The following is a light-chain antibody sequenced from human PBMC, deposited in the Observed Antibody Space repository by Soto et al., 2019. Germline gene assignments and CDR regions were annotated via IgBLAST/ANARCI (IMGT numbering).Light chain of an antibody. CDR3: QQANSFPRT. Sequence: DIQMTQSPSSVSASVGDRVTITCRASHYISSWLAWYQQKPGKAPKLLIYAASRLQSGVPSRFRCSGFGTDFTLTISSLQPEDFATYYCQQANSFPRTFGQGTKVEIK. V-gene: IGKV1-12*01. CDR2: AAS. CDR1: HYISSW. J-gene: IGKJ1*01.